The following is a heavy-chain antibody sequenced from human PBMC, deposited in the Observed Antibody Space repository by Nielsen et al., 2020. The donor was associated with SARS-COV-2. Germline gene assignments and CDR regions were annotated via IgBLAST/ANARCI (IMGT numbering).Heavy chain of an antibody. CDR1: GYTFTSYA. CDR2: INAGNGNT. CDR3: ARQGYSSSWYGN. Sequence: ASVKVSCKASGYTFTSYAMHWVRQTPGQRLEWMGWINAGNGNTKYSQKFQGRVTITRDTSASTAYMELSSLRSEDTAVYYCARQGYSSSWYGNRGQGTLVTVSS. V-gene: IGHV1-3*01. J-gene: IGHJ4*02. D-gene: IGHD6-13*01.